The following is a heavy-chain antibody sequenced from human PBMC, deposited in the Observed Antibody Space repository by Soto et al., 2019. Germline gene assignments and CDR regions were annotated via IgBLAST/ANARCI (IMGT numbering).Heavy chain of an antibody. V-gene: IGHV3-21*01. CDR2: ISSTTNYI. Sequence: SLRLSCAASGFTFTRYSMNWVRQAPGKGLEWVSSISSTTNYIYYADPMKGRFTVSRDNAKNSVYLEMNSLSAEDTAVYYCARESEDLTSNFDYWGQGTLVTVSS. CDR1: GFTFTRYS. J-gene: IGHJ4*02. CDR3: ARESEDLTSNFDY.